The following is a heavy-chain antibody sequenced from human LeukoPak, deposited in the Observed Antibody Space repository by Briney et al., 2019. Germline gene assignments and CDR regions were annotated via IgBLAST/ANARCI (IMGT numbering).Heavy chain of an antibody. D-gene: IGHD3-22*01. J-gene: IGHJ4*02. CDR2: INHSGST. CDR1: GGSFSGYY. Sequence: SETLSLTCAVYGGSFSGYYWSWIRQPPGKGLEWIGEINHSGSTNYNPSLKSRVTISVDTSKNQFSLKLSSVTAADTAVYYCASKSSGHYSVDYWGQGTLVTVSS. CDR3: ASKSSGHYSVDY. V-gene: IGHV4-34*01.